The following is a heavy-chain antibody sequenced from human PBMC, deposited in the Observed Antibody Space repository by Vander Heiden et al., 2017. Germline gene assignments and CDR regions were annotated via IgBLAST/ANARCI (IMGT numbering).Heavy chain of an antibody. J-gene: IGHJ4*02. D-gene: IGHD3-10*01. CDR1: GFAFSSYA. CDR3: ASRGSGSYLPPDY. CDR2: ISYDGSNK. Sequence: QVQLVESGGGVVQPGRSLRLSCAASGFAFSSYAMHWVRQAPGKGLEWVAVISYDGSNKYYADSVKGRFTISRDNSKNTLYLQMNSLRAEDTAVYYCASRGSGSYLPPDYWGQGTLVTVSS. V-gene: IGHV3-30*01.